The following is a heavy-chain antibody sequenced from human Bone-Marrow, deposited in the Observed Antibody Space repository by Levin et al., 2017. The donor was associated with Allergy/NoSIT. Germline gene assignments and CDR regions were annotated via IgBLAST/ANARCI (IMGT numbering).Heavy chain of an antibody. J-gene: IGHJ4*02. D-gene: IGHD3-9*01. Sequence: SETLSLTCTVSGYSISGSAYYWGWIRQPPGKGLEWIGSINHSGSTYYNPSLESPVTISVDTSKSQFSLKLSSVTAADTAVYYCARAGRYDYWGQGALVTVSS. CDR1: GYSISGSAYY. CDR2: INHSGST. V-gene: IGHV4-39*07. CDR3: ARAGRYDY.